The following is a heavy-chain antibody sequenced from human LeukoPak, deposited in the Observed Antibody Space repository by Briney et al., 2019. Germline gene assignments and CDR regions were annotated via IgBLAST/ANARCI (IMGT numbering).Heavy chain of an antibody. CDR3: ARWDISAADIDY. V-gene: IGHV3-33*01. CDR1: GFTFSSYG. D-gene: IGHD6-13*01. J-gene: IGHJ4*02. Sequence: GGSLRLSCAASGFTFSSYGMHWVRQPPGKGLEWVAVIRFDGSHVYYGDSVKGRFTISRDNSKKTLFPQMDSLRAEDTAVYYCARWDISAADIDYWGQGTLVTVSA. CDR2: IRFDGSHV.